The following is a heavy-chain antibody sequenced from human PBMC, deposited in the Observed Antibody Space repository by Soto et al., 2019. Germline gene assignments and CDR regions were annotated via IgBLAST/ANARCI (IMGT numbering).Heavy chain of an antibody. CDR2: ISSSSSYI. Sequence: GGSLRLSCAASGFTFSSYSMNWVRQAPGKGLEWVSSISSSSSYIYYADSVKGRFTISRDNAKNSLYLQMNSLRAEDTAVYYCARERTTVTTDWFDPWGQGTLVTVSS. D-gene: IGHD4-17*01. V-gene: IGHV3-21*01. CDR1: GFTFSSYS. CDR3: ARERTTVTTDWFDP. J-gene: IGHJ5*02.